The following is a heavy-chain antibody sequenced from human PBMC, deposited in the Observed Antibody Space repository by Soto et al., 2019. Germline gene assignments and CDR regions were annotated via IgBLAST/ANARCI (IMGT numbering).Heavy chain of an antibody. D-gene: IGHD2-2*01. CDR1: GFTFSNYA. V-gene: IGHV3-23*01. CDR2: VSGIGDST. CDR3: AKGSSASSYSAFDI. Sequence: GGSLRLACAASGFTFSNYAMGWVREAPGKGLEWVSTVSGIGDSTYYADSVKGRFTISRDNSKSTLYLQMSSLRAEDKAVYYCAKGSSASSYSAFDIWGQGTMVTVSS. J-gene: IGHJ3*02.